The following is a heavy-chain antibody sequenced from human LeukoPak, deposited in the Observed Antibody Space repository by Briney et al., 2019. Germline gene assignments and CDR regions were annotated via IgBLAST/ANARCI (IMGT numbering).Heavy chain of an antibody. CDR1: GGSIKNYY. Sequence: SETLSLTCTVSGGSIKNYYWSWIRQPAGKGLGWIGRIYTSGSTNYNSSLKSRVTMSVDTSNNQFSLKLNSVTAADTAVYYCARESKSYDGSGYFHDYWGQGTLVTVSS. V-gene: IGHV4-4*07. D-gene: IGHD3-22*01. J-gene: IGHJ4*02. CDR3: ARESKSYDGSGYFHDY. CDR2: IYTSGST.